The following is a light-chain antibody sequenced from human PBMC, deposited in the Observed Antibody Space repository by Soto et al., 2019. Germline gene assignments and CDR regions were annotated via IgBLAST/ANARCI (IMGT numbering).Light chain of an antibody. V-gene: IGKV1-5*03. J-gene: IGKJ3*01. CDR2: KAS. Sequence: DIQMTQSPSTLSASVGDRVTITCRASQSISSWLAWYQQTPGKAPKLLIYKASSLESGVPSRFSGSGSGTEFTLTISSLQPDDFATYYCQQYNSYSFTFGPGTKVAIK. CDR3: QQYNSYSFT. CDR1: QSISSW.